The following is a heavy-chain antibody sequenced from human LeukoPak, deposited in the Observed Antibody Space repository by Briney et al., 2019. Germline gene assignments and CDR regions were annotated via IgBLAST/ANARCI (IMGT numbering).Heavy chain of an antibody. V-gene: IGHV1-3*01. CDR3: ARDRGVVVFGMDV. CDR2: INAGNGNT. J-gene: IGHJ6*02. CDR1: GYTFTSYA. D-gene: IGHD3-22*01. Sequence: ASVKVSCKASGYTFTSYAMHWVRQAPGQRLEWMGWINAGNGNTKYSQKFQGRVTMTRDTSTSTVYMELSSLRSEDTAVYYCARDRGVVVFGMDVWGQGTTVTVSS.